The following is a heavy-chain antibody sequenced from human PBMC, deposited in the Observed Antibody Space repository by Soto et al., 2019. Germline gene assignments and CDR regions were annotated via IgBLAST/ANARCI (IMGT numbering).Heavy chain of an antibody. CDR2: IHPGDSDS. J-gene: IGHJ4*02. CDR3: ARRDSSGFPDY. V-gene: IGHV5-51*01. Sequence: PVESLKISCNGSGYSFNNNWIGWVRQMPGKGLEWMGIIHPGDSDSRYSPSFQGQVTMSVDKSINTAYLQWSSLKASDTAMYYCARRDSSGFPDYWGQGTLVTVSS. CDR1: GYSFNNNW. D-gene: IGHD3-22*01.